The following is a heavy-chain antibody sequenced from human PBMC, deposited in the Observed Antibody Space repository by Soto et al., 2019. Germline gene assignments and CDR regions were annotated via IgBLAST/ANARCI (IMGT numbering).Heavy chain of an antibody. Sequence: QVQLVESGGGVVQPGRSLRLSCAASGFTFSTYGMHWVRKAPGKWLEWVAVISYDGSNKYHADSVKGRFTISRDNSKNTLYLQMNSLRAEDTAVYYCAKERGSGWYYFDYWGQGTLVTVSS. CDR1: GFTFSTYG. D-gene: IGHD6-19*01. CDR2: ISYDGSNK. CDR3: AKERGSGWYYFDY. J-gene: IGHJ4*02. V-gene: IGHV3-30*18.